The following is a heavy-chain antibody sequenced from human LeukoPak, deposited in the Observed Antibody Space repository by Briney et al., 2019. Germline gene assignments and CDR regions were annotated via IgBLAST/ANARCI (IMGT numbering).Heavy chain of an antibody. CDR3: AKGRTAYCSSTSCYTIDY. CDR1: GFTFSSYA. J-gene: IGHJ4*02. CDR2: ISGSGGST. Sequence: GGSLRLSCAAPGFTFSSYAMSWVRQAPGKGLEWVSGISGSGGSTYYADSVKGRFTISRDNSKNTLYLQMNSLRAGDTAVYYCAKGRTAYCSSTSCYTIDYWGQRTLVTVSS. V-gene: IGHV3-23*01. D-gene: IGHD2-2*02.